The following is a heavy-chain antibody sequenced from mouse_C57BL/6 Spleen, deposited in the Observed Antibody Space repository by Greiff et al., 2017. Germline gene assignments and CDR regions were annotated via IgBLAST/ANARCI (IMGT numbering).Heavy chain of an antibody. Sequence: VQLQQSGPELVKPGASVKISCKASGYAFSSSWMNWVKQRPGKGLEWIGRIYPGDGDTNYNGKFKGKATLTADKSSSTAYMQLSSLTSEDSAVYFCARSKFLDYWGQGTTLTVSS. J-gene: IGHJ2*01. CDR1: GYAFSSSW. CDR3: ARSKFLDY. CDR2: IYPGDGDT. V-gene: IGHV1-82*01.